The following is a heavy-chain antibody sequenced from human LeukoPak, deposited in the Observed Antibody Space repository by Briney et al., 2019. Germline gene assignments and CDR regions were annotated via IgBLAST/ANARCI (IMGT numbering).Heavy chain of an antibody. CDR3: ARRARMNYGSGSYDFDY. D-gene: IGHD3-10*01. V-gene: IGHV4-34*01. Sequence: SETLSLTCAVYGGSFSGYYWSWIRQPPGKGLEWIGEINHSGSTNYNPSLKSRVTISVDTSKNQFSLKLSSVTAADTAVYYRARRARMNYGSGSYDFDYWGQGTLVTVSS. CDR1: GGSFSGYY. J-gene: IGHJ4*02. CDR2: INHSGST.